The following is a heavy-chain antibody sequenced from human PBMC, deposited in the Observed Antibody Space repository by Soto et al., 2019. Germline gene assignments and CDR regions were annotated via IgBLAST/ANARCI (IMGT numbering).Heavy chain of an antibody. J-gene: IGHJ4*02. V-gene: IGHV3-21*01. D-gene: IGHD3-16*01. CDR3: ARDAGWGKYYFDY. CDR2: ISSSSSYI. Sequence: EVQLVESGGGLVKPGGSLRLSCAASGFTFSSYSMNWVRQAPGKGLEWVSSISSSSSYIYYADSVKGRFTISRDNAKNSLYLQMNSLRAEDTAVYYCARDAGWGKYYFDYWGQGTLVTVSS. CDR1: GFTFSSYS.